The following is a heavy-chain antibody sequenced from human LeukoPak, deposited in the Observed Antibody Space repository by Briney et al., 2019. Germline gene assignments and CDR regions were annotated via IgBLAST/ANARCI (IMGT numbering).Heavy chain of an antibody. D-gene: IGHD2/OR15-2a*01. Sequence: GGSLRLSCAASGFNIGPYAMYWVRQGPGRGLEWVSVIKADGSGTFYSDSVRGRFTTSRDDSKNSLYLQMSSLTSDDTALYYCATWAFYHNLDVWGQGTTVAVSS. V-gene: IGHV3-43*02. J-gene: IGHJ6*02. CDR1: GFNIGPYA. CDR3: ATWAFYHNLDV. CDR2: IKADGSGT.